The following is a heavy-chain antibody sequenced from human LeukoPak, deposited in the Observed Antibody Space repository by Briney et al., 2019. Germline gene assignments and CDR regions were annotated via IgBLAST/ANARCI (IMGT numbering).Heavy chain of an antibody. Sequence: PSETLSLTCTMSGGAISGGYWSWIRQPPGKGLEWIGYIYDSGSTNYNPSLESRVTISRDITRDRCSLKLSSVTAADTAVYYCAGGGPVGFFEYWGQGNLVTVSS. CDR2: IYDSGST. J-gene: IGHJ4*02. CDR3: AGGGPVGFFEY. D-gene: IGHD2-15*01. V-gene: IGHV4-59*01. CDR1: GGAISGGY.